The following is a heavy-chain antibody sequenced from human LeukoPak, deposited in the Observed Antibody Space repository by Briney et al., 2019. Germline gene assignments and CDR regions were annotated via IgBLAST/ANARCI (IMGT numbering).Heavy chain of an antibody. J-gene: IGHJ4*02. CDR2: ISWDGYST. D-gene: IGHD3-10*01. Sequence: GGSLRLSCAASGFTFGDYAMHWVRQSPGKGLEWVSLISWDGYSTHYVDSVKGRFISARDNSKNSLYLQMNSLRAEDTALYYCISGSGSRPFDYWGQGTLVTVSS. CDR1: GFTFGDYA. CDR3: ISGSGSRPFDY. V-gene: IGHV3-43D*03.